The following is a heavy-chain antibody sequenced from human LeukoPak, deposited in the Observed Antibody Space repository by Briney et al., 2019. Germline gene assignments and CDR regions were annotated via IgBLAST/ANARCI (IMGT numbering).Heavy chain of an antibody. Sequence: GGSLRLSCAASGFTFDDYAMHWVRQAPGKGLEWVSGISWNSGSIGYADSVKGRFTISRDNAKNSLYLQMNSLRAEDTALYYCAKDIAAAPYYYYGMDVWGQGTTVTVSS. CDR1: GFTFDDYA. CDR2: ISWNSGSI. CDR3: AKDIAAAPYYYYGMDV. V-gene: IGHV3-9*01. D-gene: IGHD6-13*01. J-gene: IGHJ6*02.